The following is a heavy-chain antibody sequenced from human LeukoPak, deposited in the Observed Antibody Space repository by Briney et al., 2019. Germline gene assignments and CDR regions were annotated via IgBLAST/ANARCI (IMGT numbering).Heavy chain of an antibody. D-gene: IGHD3-3*01. CDR3: ARAGYYDFWSGYLEYFQH. Sequence: GGSLRLSCAASGFTVSNTYMSWIRQAPGKGLEWVSYISSSGSTIYYADSVKGRFTISRDNAKNSLYLQMNSLRAEDTAVYYCARAGYYDFWSGYLEYFQHWGQGTLVTVSS. V-gene: IGHV3-11*04. J-gene: IGHJ1*01. CDR1: GFTVSNTY. CDR2: ISSSGSTI.